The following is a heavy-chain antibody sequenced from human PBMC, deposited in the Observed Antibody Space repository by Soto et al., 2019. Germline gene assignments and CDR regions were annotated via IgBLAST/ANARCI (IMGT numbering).Heavy chain of an antibody. J-gene: IGHJ6*02. CDR2: ISSSSSTI. V-gene: IGHV3-48*01. CDR3: ARDYRTYYYDSSGLDV. CDR1: GVTFSRYS. D-gene: IGHD3-22*01. Sequence: PGGSRRLSCAASGVTFSRYSMNGGRQAPGKGLEWVSYISSSSSTIYYADSVKGRFTISRDNAKNSLYLQMNSLRAEDTAVYYCARDYRTYYYDSSGLDVWGQGTTVTVSS.